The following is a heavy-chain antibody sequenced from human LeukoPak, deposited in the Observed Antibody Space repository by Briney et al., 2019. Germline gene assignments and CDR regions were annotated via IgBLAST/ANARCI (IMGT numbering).Heavy chain of an antibody. D-gene: IGHD4-23*01. CDR2: ISYDGSNK. J-gene: IGHJ4*02. Sequence: PGGSLRLSCAASGFTFSSYAMHWVRQAPGKGLEWVAVISYDGSNKYYADSVKGRFTISRDNSKNTLYLQMNSLRAEDTAVYYCARDPAYDYGGNAFDYWGQGTLVTVSS. V-gene: IGHV3-30-3*01. CDR1: GFTFSSYA. CDR3: ARDPAYDYGGNAFDY.